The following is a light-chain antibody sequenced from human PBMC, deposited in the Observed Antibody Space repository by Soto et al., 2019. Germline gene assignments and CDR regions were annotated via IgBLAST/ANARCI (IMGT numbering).Light chain of an antibody. CDR1: QGISNY. Sequence: DIQMTQSPSSLSASVGDRVTITCRASQGISNYLAWYQQKPGKVPKLLIYAASTLQSGVPSRFSGSGSGTDFTLTISSLQPEDGATYSCPKYNSARFTFGPGTKVDIK. CDR3: PKYNSARFT. J-gene: IGKJ3*01. CDR2: AAS. V-gene: IGKV1-27*01.